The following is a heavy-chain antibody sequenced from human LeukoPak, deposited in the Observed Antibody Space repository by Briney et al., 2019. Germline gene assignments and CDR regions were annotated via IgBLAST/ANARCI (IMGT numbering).Heavy chain of an antibody. V-gene: IGHV4-59*01. CDR1: GDSISNYY. J-gene: IGHJ5*02. CDR3: ARGGDTSSWYAWFDP. D-gene: IGHD6-13*01. Sequence: PETLSLTCTVSGDSISNYYWSWIRQPPGKGLEWIGYIYHSGSTKYNPSLKSRVTISIDTSKHQFSLKLSSVTAADTAMYYCARGGDTSSWYAWFDPWGQGTLVTVSS. CDR2: IYHSGST.